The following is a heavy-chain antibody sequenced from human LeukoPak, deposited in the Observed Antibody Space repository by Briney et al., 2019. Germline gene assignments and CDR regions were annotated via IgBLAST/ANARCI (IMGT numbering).Heavy chain of an antibody. D-gene: IGHD6-6*01. CDR3: ARDSPPIAARRIDY. J-gene: IGHJ4*02. V-gene: IGHV4-39*02. CDR2: IYYSGST. CDR1: GGSISSSSYY. Sequence: SETLSLTCTVSGGSISSSSYYWGWIRQPPGKGLEWIGSIYYSGSTYYNPSLKSRVTISVDTSKNQFSLKLSSVTAADTAVYYCARDSPPIAARRIDYWGQGTLVTVSS.